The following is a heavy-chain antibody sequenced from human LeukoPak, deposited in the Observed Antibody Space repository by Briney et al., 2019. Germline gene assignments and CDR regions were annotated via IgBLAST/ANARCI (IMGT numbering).Heavy chain of an antibody. D-gene: IGHD3-16*02. CDR1: GYTFTSYY. V-gene: IGHV1-46*01. J-gene: IGHJ4*02. Sequence: ASVKVSCKASGYTFTSYYMHWVRQAPGQGLERRGIINPSGGSTSYAQKFQGRVTMTRDMSTSTVYMELSSLRSEDTAVYYCARGPGEVSVLSYLDYWGQGTLVTVSS. CDR2: INPSGGST. CDR3: ARGPGEVSVLSYLDY.